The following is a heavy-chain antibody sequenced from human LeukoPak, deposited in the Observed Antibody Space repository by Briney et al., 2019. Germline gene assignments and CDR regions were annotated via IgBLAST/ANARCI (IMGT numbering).Heavy chain of an antibody. J-gene: IGHJ6*02. V-gene: IGHV3-7*03. D-gene: IGHD3-16*01. CDR2: INHNGNVN. Sequence: GGSLRLSCAASGFTVSSYAMNWARQAPGKGLEWVASINHNGNVNYYVDSVKGRFTISRDNAKNSLYLQMSNLRAEDTAVYFCARGGRLDVWGQGATVTVSS. CDR3: ARGGRLDV. CDR1: GFTVSSYA.